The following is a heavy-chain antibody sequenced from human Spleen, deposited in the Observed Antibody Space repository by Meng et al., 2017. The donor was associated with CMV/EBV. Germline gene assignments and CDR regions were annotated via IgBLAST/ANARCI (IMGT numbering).Heavy chain of an antibody. CDR3: ARDLGGGRITISYFDY. J-gene: IGHJ4*02. CDR2: ISGSGGST. Sequence: GESLKISCAASGFTFSSYAMSWVRQAPGKGLEWVSAISGSGGSTYYADSVKGRFTISRDNSKNTLYLQMNSLRAEDTAVYYCARDLGGGRITISYFDYWGQGTLVTVSS. V-gene: IGHV3-23*01. D-gene: IGHD3-9*01. CDR1: GFTFSSYA.